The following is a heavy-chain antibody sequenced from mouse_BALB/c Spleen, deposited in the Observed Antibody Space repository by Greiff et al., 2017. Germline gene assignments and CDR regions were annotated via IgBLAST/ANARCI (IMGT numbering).Heavy chain of an antibody. CDR2: INSNGGST. CDR3: AGSSGY. V-gene: IGHV5-6-3*01. Sequence: EVKLMESGGGLVQPGGSLKLSCAASGFTFSSYGMSWVRQTPDKRLELVATINSNGGSTYYPDSVKGRFTISRDNAKNTLYLQMSSLKSEDTAMYYCAGSSGYWGQGTTLTVSS. CDR1: GFTFSSYG. D-gene: IGHD3-1*01. J-gene: IGHJ2*01.